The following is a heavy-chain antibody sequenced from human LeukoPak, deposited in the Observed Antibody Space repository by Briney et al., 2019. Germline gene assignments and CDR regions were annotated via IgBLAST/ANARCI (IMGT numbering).Heavy chain of an antibody. CDR1: GGSISSYY. CDR2: INDSGST. Sequence: PSETLSLTCTVSGGSISSYYWSWIRQPPGKGLEWIGYINDSGSTNSNPSLKSRVTMSVDTSKNQFSLKLSSVTAADTAVYYCTRRGRNNWGEGNDYWGQGTLVTVSS. CDR3: TRRGRNNWGEGNDY. J-gene: IGHJ4*02. V-gene: IGHV4-59*08. D-gene: IGHD1-1*01.